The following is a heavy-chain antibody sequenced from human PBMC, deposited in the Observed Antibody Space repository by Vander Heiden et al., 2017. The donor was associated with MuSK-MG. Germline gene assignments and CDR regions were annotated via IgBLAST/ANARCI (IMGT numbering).Heavy chain of an antibody. J-gene: IGHJ4*02. CDR2: ISGSGGST. D-gene: IGHD3-22*01. V-gene: IGHV3-23*01. Sequence: EVQLLESGGGLVQPGGSLRPSCAASGFTLNSYAMSWVRQAPGKGLEWVSAISGSGGSTYYADSVKGRFTISRDNSKNTLYLQMNSLRAEDTAVYYCAKARIVVVTTASDYWGQGTLVTVSS. CDR3: AKARIVVVTTASDY. CDR1: GFTLNSYA.